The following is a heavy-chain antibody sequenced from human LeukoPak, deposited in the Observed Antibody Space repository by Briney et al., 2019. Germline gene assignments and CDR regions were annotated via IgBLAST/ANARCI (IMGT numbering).Heavy chain of an antibody. V-gene: IGHV3-48*01. Sequence: GGSLRLSCAASGFTFSSYSMNWVRQAPGKGLEWVSYISSSSSTIYYADSVKGRFTISRDNAKNSLYLQMNSLRAEDTAVYYCARDSYYDFWSGYPYFDYWGQGTLVTVSS. J-gene: IGHJ4*02. CDR1: GFTFSSYS. CDR3: ARDSYYDFWSGYPYFDY. D-gene: IGHD3-3*01. CDR2: ISSSSSTI.